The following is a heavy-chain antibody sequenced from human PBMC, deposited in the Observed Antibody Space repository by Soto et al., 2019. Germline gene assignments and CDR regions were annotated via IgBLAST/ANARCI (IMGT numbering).Heavy chain of an antibody. CDR1: GFTFSNYY. Sequence: LRLSCAASGFTFSNYYMTWIRQAPGKGLEWISYISDSGSVTYYADSVQGRFSISRDNAKNSLFLEMDDLRVDDTAVYYCARCLLGVGDPFDIWGQGTMVTVSS. D-gene: IGHD2-15*01. V-gene: IGHV3-11*01. CDR2: ISDSGSVT. CDR3: ARCLLGVGDPFDI. J-gene: IGHJ3*02.